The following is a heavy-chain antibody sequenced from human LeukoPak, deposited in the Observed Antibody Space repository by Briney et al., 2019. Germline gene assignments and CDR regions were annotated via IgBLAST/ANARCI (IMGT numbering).Heavy chain of an antibody. V-gene: IGHV1-18*01. Sequence: ASVKVSCKASGYTFTSYGISWVRQAPGQGLEWMGWISAYNGNTNYAQKLQGRVTMTTDTSTSTAYMELRSLRSDDTAVYYCAISVYYDILTGIAEPAFDIWGQGTMVTVSS. CDR3: AISVYYDILTGIAEPAFDI. D-gene: IGHD3-9*01. CDR1: GYTFTSYG. CDR2: ISAYNGNT. J-gene: IGHJ3*02.